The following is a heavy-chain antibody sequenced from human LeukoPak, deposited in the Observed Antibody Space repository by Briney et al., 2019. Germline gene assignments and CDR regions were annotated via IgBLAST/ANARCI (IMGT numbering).Heavy chain of an antibody. Sequence: GGSLRLSCAASGFTFSSYSMNWVRQAPGKGLEWVSSISSSSSYIYYADSVKGRFTISRDNAKNSLYLQMNSLRAADTAVYYCARGLGDSSGPNWFDPWGQGTLVTVSS. CDR2: ISSSSSYI. V-gene: IGHV3-21*01. D-gene: IGHD3-22*01. CDR3: ARGLGDSSGPNWFDP. J-gene: IGHJ5*02. CDR1: GFTFSSYS.